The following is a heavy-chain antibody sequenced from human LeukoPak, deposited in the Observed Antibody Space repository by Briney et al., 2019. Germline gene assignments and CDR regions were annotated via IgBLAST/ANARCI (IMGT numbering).Heavy chain of an antibody. J-gene: IGHJ4*02. CDR3: ARAVGVAAGLDY. V-gene: IGHV3-64D*08. Sequence: AGGSLRLSCSASGFTFSSYAMHWVRQAPGKGLEFVSAISPNGGSTYYADSVKGRFTISRDNSKNTLYLQMSSLRAEDTAVYYCARAVGVAAGLDYWGQGTLATVSS. CDR2: ISPNGGST. D-gene: IGHD2-2*01. CDR1: GFTFSSYA.